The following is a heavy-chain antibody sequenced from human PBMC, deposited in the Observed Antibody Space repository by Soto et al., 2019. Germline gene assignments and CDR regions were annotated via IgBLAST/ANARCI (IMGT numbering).Heavy chain of an antibody. Sequence: ASVKVSCKASGYTFTSYGISWVRQAPGQGLEWMGWISAYNGNTNYAQKLQGRVTMTTDTSTSTAYMELRSLRSDDTAVYYCASGSNIVATMAIWFDPWGKGTLVTLSS. D-gene: IGHD5-12*01. CDR2: ISAYNGNT. CDR1: GYTFTSYG. CDR3: ASGSNIVATMAIWFDP. V-gene: IGHV1-18*01. J-gene: IGHJ5*02.